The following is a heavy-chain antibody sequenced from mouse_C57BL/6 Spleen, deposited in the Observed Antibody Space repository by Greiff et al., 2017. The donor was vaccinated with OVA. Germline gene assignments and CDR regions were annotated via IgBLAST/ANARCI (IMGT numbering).Heavy chain of an antibody. Sequence: QVQLQQSGAELVRPGTSVKVSCKASGYAFTNYLIEWVKQRPGQGLEWIGEIIPGSGGTNYNEKFKGKATLTADKSSSTAYMQLSSLTSEDAAVYFGARGWTVVAPFDYWGQGTTLTVSS. CDR3: ARGWTVVAPFDY. V-gene: IGHV1-54*01. J-gene: IGHJ2*01. D-gene: IGHD1-1*01. CDR1: GYAFTNYL. CDR2: IIPGSGGT.